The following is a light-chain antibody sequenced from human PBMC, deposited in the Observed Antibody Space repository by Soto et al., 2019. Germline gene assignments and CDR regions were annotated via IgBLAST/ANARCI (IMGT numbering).Light chain of an antibody. CDR3: SSYTSSSTRV. Sequence: QSALTQPASVSGSPGQSITISCTGTSSDVGGYNYVSWYQQHPGKAPKLMISEVSNRPSGVSKRFSGSKSGNTASLTISGRQAEDEADYYCSSYTSSSTRVFGGGTKLTVL. V-gene: IGLV2-14*01. CDR1: SSDVGGYNY. CDR2: EVS. J-gene: IGLJ3*02.